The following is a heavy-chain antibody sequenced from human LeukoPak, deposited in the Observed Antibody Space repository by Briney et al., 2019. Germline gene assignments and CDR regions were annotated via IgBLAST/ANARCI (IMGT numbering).Heavy chain of an antibody. CDR1: GGSISNYH. J-gene: IGHJ4*02. CDR3: ARRDISSGRSFDY. Sequence: SETLSLTCTVSGGSISNYHWSWIRQPAGKGLEWIGQIHTSGSTNYNPPLKSRVTMSIDTPENQLSLTIRSVTAADTAVYYCARRDISSGRSFDYWGQGTLVTVSS. CDR2: IHTSGST. V-gene: IGHV4-4*07. D-gene: IGHD6-19*01.